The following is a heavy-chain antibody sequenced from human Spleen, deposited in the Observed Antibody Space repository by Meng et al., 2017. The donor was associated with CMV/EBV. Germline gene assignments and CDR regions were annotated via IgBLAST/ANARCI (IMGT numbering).Heavy chain of an antibody. CDR2: IYHSGNT. D-gene: IGHD3-10*01. J-gene: IGHJ4*02. CDR3: ATTSGYGSGSYYK. Sequence: AVSGGSISTNNRWSWVRQPPGKGLEWIGEIYHSGNTNYNPSLKTRVTISVDKSKNQFSLKLSSVTAADTAIYYCATTSGYGSGSYYKWGQGTLVTVSS. V-gene: IGHV4-4*02. CDR1: GGSISTNNR.